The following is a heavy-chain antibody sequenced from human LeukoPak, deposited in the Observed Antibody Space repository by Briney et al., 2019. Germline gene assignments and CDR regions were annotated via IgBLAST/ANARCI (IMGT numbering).Heavy chain of an antibody. J-gene: IGHJ5*02. D-gene: IGHD2-8*01. CDR2: MYHSGST. Sequence: SETLSLTCTVSGYSISSGYYWGWIRQPPGKGLEWIGSMYHSGSTYYNPSLKSRVTMSADTSKNQFSLKLSSVTAADTAVYYCAREGLGMVGHKIDPWGQGTLVTVSS. V-gene: IGHV4-38-2*02. CDR1: GYSISSGYY. CDR3: AREGLGMVGHKIDP.